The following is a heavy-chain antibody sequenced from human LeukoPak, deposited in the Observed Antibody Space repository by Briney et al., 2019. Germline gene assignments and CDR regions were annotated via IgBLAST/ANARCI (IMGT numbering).Heavy chain of an antibody. CDR3: VREAAATLFDY. J-gene: IGHJ4*02. CDR1: GFTFSSYG. Sequence: KSGGSLRLSCTASGFTFSSYGMSWVRQAPGKGLEWVAAISSSSRDIFYADSVKGRFSISRDNTQNSLSLQMSSLKAEDTAVYYCVREAAATLFDYWGQGTLVTVSS. V-gene: IGHV3-21*01. CDR2: ISSSSRDI. D-gene: IGHD1-26*01.